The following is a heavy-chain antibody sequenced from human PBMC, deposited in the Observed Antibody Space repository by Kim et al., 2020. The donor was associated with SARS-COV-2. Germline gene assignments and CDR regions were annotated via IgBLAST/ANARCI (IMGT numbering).Heavy chain of an antibody. CDR1: GFTFTNYW. V-gene: IGHV3-7*01. CDR3: ARGRSDY. CDR2: INQDVSEK. J-gene: IGHJ4*02. Sequence: GGSLRLSCAASGFTFTNYWMTWVRQAPGKGLEWVAIINQDVSEKYYVDSVKGRFTISRDNAKNSLYLQMDGLRAEDTAVYYCARGRSDYWGQGTLVTVSS.